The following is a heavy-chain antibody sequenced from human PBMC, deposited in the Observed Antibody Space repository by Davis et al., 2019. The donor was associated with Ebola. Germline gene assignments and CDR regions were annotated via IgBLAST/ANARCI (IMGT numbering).Heavy chain of an antibody. D-gene: IGHD3-10*02. J-gene: IGHJ4*02. CDR3: ARVFGSSISHYFDY. CDR1: GGSIGGFY. Sequence: SETLSLTCTVSGGSIGGFYWSWIRQSPGKGPEWIGYVYYRGYTTYNPALKSRVTISVDTSKNQFSLRLASVTAADTAVYYCARVFGSSISHYFDYWGRGALVTVSS. V-gene: IGHV4-59*08. CDR2: VYYRGYT.